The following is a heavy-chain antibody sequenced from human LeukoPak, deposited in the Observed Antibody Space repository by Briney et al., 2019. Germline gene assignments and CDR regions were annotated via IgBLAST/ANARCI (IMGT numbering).Heavy chain of an antibody. D-gene: IGHD6-6*01. J-gene: IGHJ5*02. CDR3: ARNARGARWPYSSSSRNWFDP. V-gene: IGHV4-34*01. CDR1: GGSFSDYY. Sequence: SETLSLTCAVYGGSFSDYYWSWIRQTPEKGLEWIGEINHSGSTNYNPSLKSRVTISVDTSKNQFSLKLSSVTAADTAVHYCARNARGARWPYSSSSRNWFDPWGQGTLVTVSS. CDR2: INHSGST.